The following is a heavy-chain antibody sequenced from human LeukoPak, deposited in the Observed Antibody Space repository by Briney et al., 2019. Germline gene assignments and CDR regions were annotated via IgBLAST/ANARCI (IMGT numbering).Heavy chain of an antibody. CDR3: AKEGDYCSSSGCHKRGIDY. J-gene: IGHJ4*02. V-gene: IGHV3-30*02. CDR2: IWYDGSHD. CDR1: GFTFSHYA. Sequence: GGSLTLSCAASGFTFSHYAMHWVRQAAGKGLEWVAFIWYDGSHDTYKDSVKGRFTVSRDNFKNVMHLQMNSLRVEDTAVYYCAKEGDYCSSSGCHKRGIDYWGQGTLVTVSS. D-gene: IGHD2-2*01.